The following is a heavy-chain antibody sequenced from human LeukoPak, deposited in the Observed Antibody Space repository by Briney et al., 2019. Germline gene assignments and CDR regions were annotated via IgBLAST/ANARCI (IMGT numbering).Heavy chain of an antibody. V-gene: IGHV4-4*07. CDR3: ARTHAQYYYGVDV. J-gene: IGHJ6*02. D-gene: IGHD2-8*01. CDR1: GGSMSFFS. CDR2: IYMSGTT. Sequence: SETPSLACTVLGGSMSFFSWSWVRQPAGKGLEWIGRIYMSGTTHYNPALGSRVTMAVDTSQNQFSLQLDSVTAADTGFYYCARTHAQYYYGVDVWGQGTSVTVSS.